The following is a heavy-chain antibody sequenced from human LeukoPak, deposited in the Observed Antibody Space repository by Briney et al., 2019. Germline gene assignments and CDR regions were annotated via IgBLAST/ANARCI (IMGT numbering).Heavy chain of an antibody. CDR2: INPNSGGT. J-gene: IGHJ4*02. Sequence: ASVKVSCKASGYTFTGYYMHWVRQAPGQGLEWMGWINPNSGGTNYAQKFQGRVTMTRDTSISTAYMELSRLRSDATAVYYCARELGSGSYPIPFDYWGQGTLVTVSS. D-gene: IGHD3-10*01. CDR3: ARELGSGSYPIPFDY. CDR1: GYTFTGYY. V-gene: IGHV1-2*02.